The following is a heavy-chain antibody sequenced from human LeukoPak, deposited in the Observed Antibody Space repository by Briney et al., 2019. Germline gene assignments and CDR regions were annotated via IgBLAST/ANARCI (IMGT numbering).Heavy chain of an antibody. Sequence: ASVKVSCKASGYTFNNYGISWVRQAPGQGLEWMGRISAYNGNTNYAQKVQDRVTMTTDTSTSTAYMEFKGLTSDDTAVYYCARDSADCSGGGCYSAEYFQHWGQGTLVTVSS. CDR1: GYTFNNYG. CDR2: ISAYNGNT. D-gene: IGHD2-15*01. CDR3: ARDSADCSGGGCYSAEYFQH. J-gene: IGHJ1*01. V-gene: IGHV1-18*01.